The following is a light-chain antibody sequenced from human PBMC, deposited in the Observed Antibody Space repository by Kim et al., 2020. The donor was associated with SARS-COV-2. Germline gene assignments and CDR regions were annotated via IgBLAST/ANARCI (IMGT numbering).Light chain of an antibody. CDR2: LGS. J-gene: IGKJ5*01. CDR1: QSLLHSNIYNY. CDR3: MQALQTPIT. V-gene: IGKV2-28*01. Sequence: PASIPCASSQSLLHSNIYNYLDWYLQKPGQSPQLLIYLGSNRASGVPDRFSGSGSGTDFTLKISRVEAEDFGIYYCMQALQTPITFGQGTRLEIK.